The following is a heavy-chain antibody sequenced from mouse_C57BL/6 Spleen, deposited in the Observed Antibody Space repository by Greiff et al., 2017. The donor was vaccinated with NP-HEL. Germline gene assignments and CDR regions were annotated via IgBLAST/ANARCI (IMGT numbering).Heavy chain of an antibody. Sequence: EVMLVESGGGLVKPGGSLKLSCAASGFTFSSYAMSWVRQTPEKRLEWVATISDGGSYTYYPDNVKGRFTISRDNAKNNLYLQMSHLKSEDTAMYYCARVDGNYPVDYWGQGTTLTVSS. J-gene: IGHJ2*01. D-gene: IGHD2-1*01. CDR1: GFTFSSYA. CDR2: ISDGGSYT. V-gene: IGHV5-4*03. CDR3: ARVDGNYPVDY.